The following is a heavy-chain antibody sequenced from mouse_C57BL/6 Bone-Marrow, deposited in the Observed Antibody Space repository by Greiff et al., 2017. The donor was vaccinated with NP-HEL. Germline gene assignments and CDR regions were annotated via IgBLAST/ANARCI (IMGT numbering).Heavy chain of an antibody. J-gene: IGHJ1*03. D-gene: IGHD2-2*01. CDR2: ILPGSGST. CDR1: GYTFTGYW. V-gene: IGHV1-9*01. CDR3: ARHLLWLRTDSWYFDV. Sequence: VQLQQSGAELMKPGASVKLSCKATGYTFTGYWIEWVKQRPGHGLEWIGEILPGSGSTNYNEKFKGKATFTADTSSNTAYMQLSSLTTEDSSIYYCARHLLWLRTDSWYFDVWGTGTTVTVSS.